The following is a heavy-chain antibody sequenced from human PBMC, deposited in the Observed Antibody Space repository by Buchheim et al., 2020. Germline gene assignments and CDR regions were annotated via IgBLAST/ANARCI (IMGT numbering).Heavy chain of an antibody. V-gene: IGHV3-23*01. J-gene: IGHJ6*03. CDR2: ISGSGGST. Sequence: EVQLLESGGGLVQPGGSLRLSCAASGFTFSSYAMSWVRQAPGKGLEWVSAISGSGGSTYYADSVKGRFTISRDNSKKKLYLQMNSLRAEDTAVYYCAKDGEYCSSTSCYEYYYYYMDVWGKGTT. CDR1: GFTFSSYA. CDR3: AKDGEYCSSTSCYEYYYYYMDV. D-gene: IGHD2-2*01.